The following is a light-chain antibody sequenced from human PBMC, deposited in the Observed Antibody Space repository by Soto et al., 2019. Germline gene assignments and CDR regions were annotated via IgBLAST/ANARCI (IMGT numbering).Light chain of an antibody. J-gene: IGKJ3*01. V-gene: IGKV3-15*01. CDR2: GAS. CDR3: QQYGRSQFN. CDR1: QNIISN. Sequence: CWASQNIISNLAWYQQKPGQAPRLLIYGASTRATGIPARFSGSGSGTEFTLTISSLQSEDFAVYYCQQYGRSQFNFGPGTKVDIK.